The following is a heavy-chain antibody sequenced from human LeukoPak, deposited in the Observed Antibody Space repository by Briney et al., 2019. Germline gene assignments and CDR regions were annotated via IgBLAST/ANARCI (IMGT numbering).Heavy chain of an antibody. CDR3: ARGRYCSGGSCSTPHKFDF. D-gene: IGHD2-15*01. V-gene: IGHV1-8*03. Sequence: ASVKFSCKASGYTLTSYDIDWVRQATGQGLEWMGWMKPNSGNRGYAQKFQGRVTITWNTSISTVYMELSRLRSEDTAVYYCARGRYCSGGSCSTPHKFDFWGQGTLVTVSS. CDR2: MKPNSGNR. J-gene: IGHJ4*02. CDR1: GYTLTSYD.